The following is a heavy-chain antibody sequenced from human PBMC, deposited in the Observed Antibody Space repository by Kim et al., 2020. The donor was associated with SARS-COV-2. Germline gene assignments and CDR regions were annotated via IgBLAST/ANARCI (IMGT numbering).Heavy chain of an antibody. V-gene: IGHV1-18*01. CDR3: ARDPGYTKGGYGDFDY. Sequence: QKLQGRVTMTTDTSTSTAYIELRSLRSDDTAVYYCARDPGYTKGGYGDFDYWGQGTLVTVSS. J-gene: IGHJ4*02. D-gene: IGHD6-19*01.